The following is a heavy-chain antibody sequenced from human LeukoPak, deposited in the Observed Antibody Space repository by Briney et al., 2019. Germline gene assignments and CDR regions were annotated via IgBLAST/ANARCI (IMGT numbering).Heavy chain of an antibody. D-gene: IGHD5-12*01. CDR1: GFTVSSNY. CDR2: ISGSGGST. Sequence: PGGSLRLSCAASGFTVSSNYMSWVRQAPGKGLEWVSAISGSGGSTYYADSVKGRFTISRDNSKNTLYLQMNSLRAEDTAVYYCAKDVRFKSGYPGQDYWGQGTLVTVSS. CDR3: AKDVRFKSGYPGQDY. V-gene: IGHV3-23*01. J-gene: IGHJ4*02.